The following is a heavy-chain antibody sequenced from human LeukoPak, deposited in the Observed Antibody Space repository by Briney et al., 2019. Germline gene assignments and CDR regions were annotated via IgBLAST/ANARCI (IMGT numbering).Heavy chain of an antibody. CDR2: INHSGST. CDR3: ARGLRAARPFDY. CDR1: GGSFSGYY. V-gene: IGHV4-34*01. D-gene: IGHD6-6*01. J-gene: IGHJ4*02. Sequence: PSETLSLTCAVYGGSFSGYYWSWIRQPPGKGLEWIGEINHSGSTNYNPSLKSRVTISVDTSKSQYSLKLSTVTAADTAVYYCARGLRAARPFDYWGQGTLATVSA.